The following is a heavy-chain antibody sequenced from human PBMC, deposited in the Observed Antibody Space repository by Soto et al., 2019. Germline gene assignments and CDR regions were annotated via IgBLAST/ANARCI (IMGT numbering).Heavy chain of an antibody. J-gene: IGHJ4*02. Sequence: QVQLQESGPGLVKPSQTLSLTCTVSGGSISSGDYYWSWIRQPPGKGLEWIGYIYYSGSTYYNPSLKSRXXIXVXXSKNQFSLKLSSVTAADTAVYYCARVVVITPGSDYWGQGTLVTVSS. V-gene: IGHV4-30-4*01. CDR2: IYYSGST. CDR3: ARVVVITPGSDY. D-gene: IGHD3-22*01. CDR1: GGSISSGDYY.